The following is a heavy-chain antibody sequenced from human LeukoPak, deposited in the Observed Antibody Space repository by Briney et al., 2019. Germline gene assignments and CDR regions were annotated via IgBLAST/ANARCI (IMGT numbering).Heavy chain of an antibody. D-gene: IGHD6-19*01. CDR3: ASISSGWYR. J-gene: IGHJ4*02. Sequence: GGSLRLSCAASGFTFSSYATHWVRQAPGKGLEYVSAISSNGGSTYYANSVKGRFTISRDNSKNTPYLQMGSLRAEDMAVYYCASISSGWYRWGQGTLVTVSS. V-gene: IGHV3-64*01. CDR1: GFTFSSYA. CDR2: ISSNGGST.